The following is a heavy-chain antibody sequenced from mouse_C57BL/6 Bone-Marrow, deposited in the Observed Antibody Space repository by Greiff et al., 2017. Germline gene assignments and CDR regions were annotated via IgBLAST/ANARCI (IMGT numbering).Heavy chain of an antibody. CDR1: GYTFTDYN. Sequence: VQLKESGPELVKPGASVKMSCKASGYTFTDYNMHWVKQSHGKSLEWIGYINPNNGGTSYNQKFKGKATLTVNKSSSTAYMELRSLTSEDSAVYYCVTGTPFAYWGQGTLVTVSA. V-gene: IGHV1-22*01. CDR3: VTGTPFAY. CDR2: INPNNGGT. J-gene: IGHJ3*01. D-gene: IGHD4-1*01.